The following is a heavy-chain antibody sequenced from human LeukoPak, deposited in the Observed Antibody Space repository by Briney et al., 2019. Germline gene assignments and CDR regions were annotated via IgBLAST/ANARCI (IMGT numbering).Heavy chain of an antibody. CDR2: ISAYNGNT. Sequence: ASVKVSCKASGYTFTGYYMLLVRQAPGQGLEWMGWISAYNGNTNYAQKLQGRVTMTTDTSTSTAYMELRSLRSDDTAVYYCARSFSRDIVVVPAAFWGQGTLVTVSS. CDR1: GYTFTGYY. D-gene: IGHD2-2*01. J-gene: IGHJ4*02. V-gene: IGHV1-18*04. CDR3: ARSFSRDIVVVPAAF.